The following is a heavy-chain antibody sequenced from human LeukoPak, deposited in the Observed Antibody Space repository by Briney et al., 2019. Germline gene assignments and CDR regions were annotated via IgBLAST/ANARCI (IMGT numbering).Heavy chain of an antibody. V-gene: IGHV3-23*01. CDR1: GFTFRFYA. CDR3: AKAPRFGDHAAEYFYYYMDV. D-gene: IGHD3-16*01. CDR2: IPGSCGST. J-gene: IGHJ6*03. Sequence: GGTLRLSCAASGFTFRFYAMSWVRQAPGKGLEWVSSIPGSCGSTFYADSVRGRFTISRDNSRNTLYLQMNSLRVDDTAVFYCAKAPRFGDHAAEYFYYYMDVWGKGTTVTVSS.